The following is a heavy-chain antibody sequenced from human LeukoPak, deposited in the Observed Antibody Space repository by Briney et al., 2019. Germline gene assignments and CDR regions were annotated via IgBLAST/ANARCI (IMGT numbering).Heavy chain of an antibody. V-gene: IGHV4-34*01. CDR1: GGSFSGYY. CDR3: ARGVPAAMLYYYYYMDV. J-gene: IGHJ6*03. Sequence: SETLSLTCAVYGGSFSGYYWSWIRQPPGKGLEWIGEINHSGSTNYNPSLKSRVTISVDTSKNQFSLKLSSVTAADTAVYYCARGVPAAMLYYYYYMDVWGKGTTVTVSS. D-gene: IGHD2-2*01. CDR2: INHSGST.